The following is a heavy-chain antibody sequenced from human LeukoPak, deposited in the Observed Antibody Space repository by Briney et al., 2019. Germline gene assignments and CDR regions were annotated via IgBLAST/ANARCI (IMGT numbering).Heavy chain of an antibody. Sequence: PGGSLRLSCAASGFTFSSYSMNWVRQAPRKGLEWVSSISGSSSYIYYADSVKGRFTISRDNAKNSLYLQMNSLRAEDTAVYYCARDWGTYYYDISGYYPLDYWGQGTLVTVSS. D-gene: IGHD3-22*01. CDR1: GFTFSSYS. CDR3: ARDWGTYYYDISGYYPLDY. J-gene: IGHJ4*02. CDR2: ISGSSSYI. V-gene: IGHV3-21*01.